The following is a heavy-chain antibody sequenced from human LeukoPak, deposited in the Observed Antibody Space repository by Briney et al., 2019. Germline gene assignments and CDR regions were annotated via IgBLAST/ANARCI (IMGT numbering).Heavy chain of an antibody. CDR3: AKPWVDTSMAES. Sequence: GGSLRLSCEASRYTFTTYSMTWVRQAPGKGLEWVSIISSGSSAIFSADALKGRFTISRDDAKNLLYLDMNRLRGEDTAVYYCAKPWVDTSMAESWGQGTLVTVSS. CDR2: ISSGSSAI. V-gene: IGHV3-21*01. CDR1: RYTFTTYS. D-gene: IGHD5-18*01. J-gene: IGHJ5*02.